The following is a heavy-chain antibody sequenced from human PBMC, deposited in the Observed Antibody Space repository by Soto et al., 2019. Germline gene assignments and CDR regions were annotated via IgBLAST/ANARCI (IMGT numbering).Heavy chain of an antibody. Sequence: QIQLVQSGAEVKKPGASVKVSCKASGYSFSSYGISWVRQAPGQGLERMGWISGYNGNTNYAQKFQGRVTMTTDTSTSTAFMELRSLRSDDTAVFYCARAPRFVTAATGIRDFDYWGQGTLVTVSS. D-gene: IGHD6-13*01. CDR2: ISGYNGNT. CDR1: GYSFSSYG. CDR3: ARAPRFVTAATGIRDFDY. J-gene: IGHJ4*02. V-gene: IGHV1-18*01.